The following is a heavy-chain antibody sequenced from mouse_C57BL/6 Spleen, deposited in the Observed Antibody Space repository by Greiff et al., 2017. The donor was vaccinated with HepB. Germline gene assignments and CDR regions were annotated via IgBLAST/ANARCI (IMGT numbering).Heavy chain of an antibody. D-gene: IGHD1-1*01. CDR1: GYAFTNYL. CDR3: ARSGYYGSSSSSWFAY. CDR2: INPGSGGT. V-gene: IGHV1-54*01. Sequence: VKLVESGAELVRPGTSVKVSCKASGYAFTNYLIEWVKQRPGQGLEWIGVINPGSGGTNYNEKFKSKATLTVDKSSSTAYMQLSSLTSEDSAVYYCARSGYYGSSSSSWFAYWGQGTLVTVSA. J-gene: IGHJ3*01.